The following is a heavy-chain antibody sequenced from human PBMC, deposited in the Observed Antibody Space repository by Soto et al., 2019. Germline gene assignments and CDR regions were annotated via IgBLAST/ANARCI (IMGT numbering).Heavy chain of an antibody. CDR1: GFTFSSYG. J-gene: IGHJ5*02. D-gene: IGHD2-15*01. CDR2: ISYDGSNK. Sequence: QVQLVESGGGVVQPGRSLRLSCAASGFTFSSYGMHWVRQAPGKGLEWVAVISYDGSNKYYADSVKGRFTISRDNSKNTLYLQMNSLRAEDTAVYYCAKDPTRGYCSGCSCLSNWFDPWGQGTLVTVSS. CDR3: AKDPTRGYCSGCSCLSNWFDP. V-gene: IGHV3-30*18.